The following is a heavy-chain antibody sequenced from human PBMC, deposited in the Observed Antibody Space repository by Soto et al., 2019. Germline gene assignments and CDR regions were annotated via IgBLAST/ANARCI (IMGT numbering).Heavy chain of an antibody. J-gene: IGHJ5*02. Sequence: SETLSLTCAVYGGSFSGYYWSWIRQPPGKGLEWIGEINHSGSTNYNPSLKSRVTISVDTSKNQFSLNLSSVTAADTAVYYCARGDPRRITMVRGVRRGYWFDPWGQGTLVTVSS. CDR3: ARGDPRRITMVRGVRRGYWFDP. V-gene: IGHV4-34*01. CDR2: INHSGST. D-gene: IGHD3-10*01. CDR1: GGSFSGYY.